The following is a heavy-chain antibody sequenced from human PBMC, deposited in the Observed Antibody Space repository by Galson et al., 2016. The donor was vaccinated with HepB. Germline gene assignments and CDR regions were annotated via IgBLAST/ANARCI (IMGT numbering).Heavy chain of an antibody. D-gene: IGHD1-1*01. CDR3: AKERLVRRIFDH. Sequence: SLRLSCAASGFVFSNFGLSWVRQAPGKGLEWVASISTRRTTYYSDSVQGRFTISSDKSNDTLYLQMNGLKAEDTAVYYCAKERLVRRIFDHWGQRTLLTVSS. V-gene: IGHV3-23*01. CDR1: GFVFSNFG. J-gene: IGHJ4*02. CDR2: ISTRRTT.